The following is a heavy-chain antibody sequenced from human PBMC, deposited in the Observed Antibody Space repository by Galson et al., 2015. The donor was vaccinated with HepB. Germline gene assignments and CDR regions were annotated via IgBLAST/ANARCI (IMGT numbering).Heavy chain of an antibody. CDR2: ISGSSSYT. V-gene: IGHV3-11*05. CDR1: GFTFSDYY. D-gene: IGHD3-22*01. Sequence: SLRLSCAASGFTFSDYYMSWIRQAPGKGLEWVSYISGSSSYTNYADSVKGRFTISRDNAKNSLNLQINSLRAEDTAVYYCARGGYYDSSGYVFYYYGMDVWGQGTTVTVSS. CDR3: ARGGYYDSSGYVFYYYGMDV. J-gene: IGHJ6*02.